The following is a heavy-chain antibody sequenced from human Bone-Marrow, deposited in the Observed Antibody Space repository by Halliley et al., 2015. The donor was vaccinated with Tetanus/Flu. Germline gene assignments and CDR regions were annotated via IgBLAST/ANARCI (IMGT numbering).Heavy chain of an antibody. J-gene: IGHJ2*01. CDR2: ISGYNGNT. CDR3: ARDGYYDSSGYYYDL. CDR1: SYSFSSHG. D-gene: IGHD3-22*01. Sequence: QVQLVQSGAEVKKPGASVKVSCKASSYSFSSHGISWVRQAPGQGLEWMGWISGYNGNTDYARKFQGRVTMTADTSTSTAYMELRSLTSDDTAMYYCARDGYYDSSGYYYDLWGRGTLVTVSS. V-gene: IGHV1-18*04.